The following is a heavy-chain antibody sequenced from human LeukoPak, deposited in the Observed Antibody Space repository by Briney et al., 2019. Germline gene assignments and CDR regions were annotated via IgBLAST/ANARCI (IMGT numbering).Heavy chain of an antibody. D-gene: IGHD5-18*01. CDR2: IDSDGSST. V-gene: IGHV3-74*01. CDR1: GFTFSRYW. Sequence: GGSLRLSCAASGFTFSRYWMHWVRQAPGKGLVWVSRIDSDGSSTSYADSVKGRFTISRDNSKNTLYLQMNSLRAEDTAVYYCAKVPWIQLWLPPNWGQGTLVTVSS. CDR3: AKVPWIQLWLPPN. J-gene: IGHJ4*02.